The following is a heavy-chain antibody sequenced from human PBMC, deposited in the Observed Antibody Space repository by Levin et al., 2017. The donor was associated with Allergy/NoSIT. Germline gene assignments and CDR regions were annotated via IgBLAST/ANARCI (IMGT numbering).Heavy chain of an antibody. CDR2: INPNSGGT. V-gene: IGHV1-2*02. Sequence: VASVKVSCKASGYTFTGYYMHWVRQAPGQGLEWMGWINPNSGGTNYAQKFQGRVTMTRDTSISTAYMELSRLRSDDTAVYYCANRGVPAAGVGMDVWGQGTTVTVSS. D-gene: IGHD2-2*01. CDR1: GYTFTGYY. CDR3: ANRGVPAAGVGMDV. J-gene: IGHJ6*02.